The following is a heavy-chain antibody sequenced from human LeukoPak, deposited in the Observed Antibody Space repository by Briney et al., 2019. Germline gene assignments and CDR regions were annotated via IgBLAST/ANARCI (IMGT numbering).Heavy chain of an antibody. J-gene: IGHJ4*02. CDR3: ARDTHYYGSGSYYYFDY. CDR2: ISGSGGST. D-gene: IGHD3-10*01. Sequence: PGGSLRLSCAASGFTFSSYAMSWVRQAPGKGLEWVSAISGSGGSTYYADSVKGRFTISRDNSKNTLYLQMNSLRAEDTAVYYCARDTHYYGSGSYYYFDYWGQGTLVTVSS. V-gene: IGHV3-23*01. CDR1: GFTFSSYA.